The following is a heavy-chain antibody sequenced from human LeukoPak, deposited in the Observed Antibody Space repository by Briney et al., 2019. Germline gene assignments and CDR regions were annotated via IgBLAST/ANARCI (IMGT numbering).Heavy chain of an antibody. Sequence: HPGGSLRLFCTDSGFTFGDYGMSWVRQAPGKGLEWVGLIRSKTYGGTTEHAASVKGRFTMSRDDSKSIAYLQMNSLKTEDTAVYYCTRVRGVIVEGFDYWGQGTLVTVSS. D-gene: IGHD3-10*01. V-gene: IGHV3-49*04. CDR3: TRVRGVIVEGFDY. CDR2: IRSKTYGGTT. J-gene: IGHJ4*02. CDR1: GFTFGDYG.